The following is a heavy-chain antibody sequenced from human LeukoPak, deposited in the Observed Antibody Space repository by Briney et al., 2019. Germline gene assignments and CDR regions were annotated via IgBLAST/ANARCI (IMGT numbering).Heavy chain of an antibody. J-gene: IGHJ3*02. CDR1: GGSISSYY. D-gene: IGHD3-16*01. Sequence: SETPSLTCTVSGGSISSYYWSWIRQPPGKGLEWIGYIYYSGSTNYNPSLKSRVTISVDTSKNQFSLKLSSVTAADTAVYYCARVALLLGAFDIWGQGTMVTVSS. CDR3: ARVALLLGAFDI. V-gene: IGHV4-59*12. CDR2: IYYSGST.